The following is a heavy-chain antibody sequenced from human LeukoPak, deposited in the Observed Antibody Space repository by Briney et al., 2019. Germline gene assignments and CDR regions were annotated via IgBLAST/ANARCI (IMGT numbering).Heavy chain of an antibody. D-gene: IGHD3-22*01. Sequence: GGSLRLSCAGSGFTFSSKTMNWVRQAPGKGLEWVSSISSSGSYIFYADSVKGRFTISRENHKKSLDLEMYRLRAEDTAVYYCARDRGALWYDTSGFAFDIWGQGTMVTVSS. CDR2: ISSSGSYI. CDR3: ARDRGALWYDTSGFAFDI. J-gene: IGHJ3*02. CDR1: GFTFSSKT. V-gene: IGHV3-21*01.